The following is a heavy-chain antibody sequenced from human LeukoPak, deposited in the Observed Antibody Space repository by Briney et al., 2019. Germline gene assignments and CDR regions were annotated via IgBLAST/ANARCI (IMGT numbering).Heavy chain of an antibody. V-gene: IGHV3-21*01. CDR1: GFTFSSYS. CDR2: ISSSSSYI. D-gene: IGHD1-26*01. CDR3: AKDRSGGWAFDI. Sequence: GGSLRLSCAASGFTFSSYSMNWVRQAPGKGLEWVSSISSSSSYIYYADSVKGRFTISRDNSKNTVYLQMNSLRAEDTAVYYCAKDRSGGWAFDIWGQGTMVTVSS. J-gene: IGHJ3*02.